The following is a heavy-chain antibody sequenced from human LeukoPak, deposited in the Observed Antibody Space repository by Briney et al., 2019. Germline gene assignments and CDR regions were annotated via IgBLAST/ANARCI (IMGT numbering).Heavy chain of an antibody. Sequence: PGGSLRLSCAASGFTFSTYAMTWVRQAPGKGLEWVSAISAGGGSTYYADSVKGRFTISRDNSKNTLYLQMNSLRAEDTAVYYCAKGRITMIVVGIEYWGQGTLVTVSS. CDR1: GFTFSTYA. J-gene: IGHJ4*02. V-gene: IGHV3-23*01. D-gene: IGHD3-22*01. CDR3: AKGRITMIVVGIEY. CDR2: ISAGGGST.